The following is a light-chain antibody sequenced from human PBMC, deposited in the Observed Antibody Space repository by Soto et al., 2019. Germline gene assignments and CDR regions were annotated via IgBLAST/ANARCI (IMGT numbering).Light chain of an antibody. CDR3: QQCGCSPPFT. CDR2: GTS. CDR1: QSVSSSD. Sequence: EIVLTQSPGTLSLSAGERATLSCRASQSVSSSDLAWYQQKPGQAPRLLIYGTSSRATGVPDRISGSGSGTEFTLTISRLEPEDFAVYYCQQCGCSPPFTFGQGTRLEIK. V-gene: IGKV3-20*01. J-gene: IGKJ5*01.